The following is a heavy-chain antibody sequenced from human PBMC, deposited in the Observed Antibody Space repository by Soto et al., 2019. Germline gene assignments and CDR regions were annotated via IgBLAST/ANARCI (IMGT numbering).Heavy chain of an antibody. CDR2: IIPIFGTA. CDR1: GGTVSSYA. D-gene: IGHD2-2*01. CDR3: ARGEDIVVVPAAIYYYYGMDV. J-gene: IGHJ6*02. Sequence: QVQLVQSGAEVKKPGSSVKVACKASGGTVSSYAISWVRQAPGQGLEWMGGIIPIFGTANYAQKFQGRVTITADKSTSTASMELSSLGSEDTAVYYCARGEDIVVVPAAIYYYYGMDVWGQGTTVTVSS. V-gene: IGHV1-69*06.